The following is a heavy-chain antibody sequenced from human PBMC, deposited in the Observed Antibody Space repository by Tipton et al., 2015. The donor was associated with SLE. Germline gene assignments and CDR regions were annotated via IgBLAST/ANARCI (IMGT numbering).Heavy chain of an antibody. D-gene: IGHD1-1*01. Sequence: QLVQSGAEVKQPGESLKISCQGSGYNFAIYWIGWVRQLPGKGLEWMGSIFPRDSGVRYSPSFRGQVSISPDKSIKPAYRQRSSLRASDTAIYYCARPYDNFFTADYWGQGTLVTVSS. CDR2: IFPRDSGV. CDR3: ARPYDNFFTADY. CDR1: GYNFAIYW. V-gene: IGHV5-51*03. J-gene: IGHJ4*02.